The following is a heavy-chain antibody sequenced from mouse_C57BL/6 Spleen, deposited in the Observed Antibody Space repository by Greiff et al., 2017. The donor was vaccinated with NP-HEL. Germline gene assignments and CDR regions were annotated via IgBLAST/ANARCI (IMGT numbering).Heavy chain of an antibody. CDR2: ISSGGDYI. V-gene: IGHV5-9-1*02. CDR1: GFTFSSYA. Sequence: EVMLVESGEGLVKPGGSLKLSCAASGFTFSSYAMSWVRQTPEKRLEWVAYISSGGDYIYYADTVKGRFTISRDNARNTLYLQMSSLKSEDTAMYYCTRDGSNYVGAMDYWGQGTSVTVSS. J-gene: IGHJ4*01. CDR3: TRDGSNYVGAMDY. D-gene: IGHD2-5*01.